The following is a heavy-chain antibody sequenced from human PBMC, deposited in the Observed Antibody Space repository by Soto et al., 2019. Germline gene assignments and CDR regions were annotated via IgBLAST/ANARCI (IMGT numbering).Heavy chain of an antibody. J-gene: IGHJ3*02. CDR2: INHSGST. V-gene: IGHV4-34*01. Sequence: QVQLQQWGAGLLKPSETLSLTCAVYGGSFSGYYWSWIRQPPGKGLEWIGEINHSGSTNYNPSLKSRVTISVDTSKNQFSLKLSSVTAADTAVYYCARGPSKVVVVPAATLWSKFGGRGAFDIWGQGTMVTVSS. CDR3: ARGPSKVVVVPAATLWSKFGGRGAFDI. CDR1: GGSFSGYY. D-gene: IGHD2-2*01.